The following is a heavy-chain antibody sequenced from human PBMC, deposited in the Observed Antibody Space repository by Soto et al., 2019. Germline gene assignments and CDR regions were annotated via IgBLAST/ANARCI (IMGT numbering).Heavy chain of an antibody. CDR1: GGTFSSYT. D-gene: IGHD2-15*01. CDR2: IIPILGIA. J-gene: IGHJ2*01. CDR3: ARDRDDCSGGSCYSGWYFDL. V-gene: IGHV1-69*08. Sequence: QVQLVQSGAEVKKPGSSVKVSCKASGGTFSSYTISWVRQAPGQGLEWMGRIIPILGIANYAQKFQGRVTITADKSTSNAYMELSSLRSEDTAVYYCARDRDDCSGGSCYSGWYFDLWGRGTLVTVSS.